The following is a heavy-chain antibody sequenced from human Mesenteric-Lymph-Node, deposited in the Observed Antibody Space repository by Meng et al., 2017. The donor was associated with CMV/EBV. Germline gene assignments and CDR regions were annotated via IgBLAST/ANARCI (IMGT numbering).Heavy chain of an antibody. Sequence: GESLKISCAASGFTFNTYSMSWVRQAPGKGLEWAGFIRSKAYGGTTEYAASVKGRFTISRDDSKSIAYLQMNSLKTEDTDVYYCTRGCSTTSCHSPFDYWGQGTLVTVSS. CDR1: GFTFNTYS. J-gene: IGHJ4*02. CDR3: TRGCSTTSCHSPFDY. V-gene: IGHV3-49*04. D-gene: IGHD2-2*01. CDR2: IRSKAYGGTT.